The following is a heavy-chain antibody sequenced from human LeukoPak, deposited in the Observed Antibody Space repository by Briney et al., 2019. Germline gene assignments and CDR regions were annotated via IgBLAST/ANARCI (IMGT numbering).Heavy chain of an antibody. J-gene: IGHJ3*02. CDR2: IIPIFGTA. D-gene: IGHD1-26*01. Sequence: APVKVSCKASGYTFSSYAISWVRQAPGQGLEWMGGIIPIFGTANYAQKFQGRVTITTDESTSTAYMELSSLRSEDTAVYYCARDRIVGANDAFDIWGQGTMVTVSS. CDR1: GYTFSSYA. CDR3: ARDRIVGANDAFDI. V-gene: IGHV1-69*05.